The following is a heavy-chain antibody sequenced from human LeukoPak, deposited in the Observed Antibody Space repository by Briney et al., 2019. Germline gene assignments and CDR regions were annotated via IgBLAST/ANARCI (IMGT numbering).Heavy chain of an antibody. CDR2: IYSSGST. CDR3: ARGGEFDY. V-gene: IGHV4-39*07. D-gene: IGHD3-10*01. Sequence: ASETLSLTCTVSGGSISSSGYYWGWIRQPPGKGLEWIGSIYSSGSTYYNPSLKSRVTISINTSKNQFSLKLNSVTAADTAVYYCARGGEFDYWGQGTLVTVSS. CDR1: GGSISSSGYY. J-gene: IGHJ4*02.